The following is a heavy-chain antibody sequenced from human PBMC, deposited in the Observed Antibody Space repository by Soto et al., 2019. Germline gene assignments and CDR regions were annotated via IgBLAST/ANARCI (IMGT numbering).Heavy chain of an antibody. J-gene: IGHJ4*02. D-gene: IGHD6-19*01. CDR2: IFPGDSDT. CDR3: ARHEFVSGWSPY. V-gene: IGHV5-51*01. Sequence: PGESLKISCKASGYRFTSYWIAWVRQMPGEGLEWMGIIFPGDSDTRYSPSFQGQVTISADKSISTAYLQWSSLKASDTAMYYCARHEFVSGWSPYWGQGTLVTVSS. CDR1: GYRFTSYW.